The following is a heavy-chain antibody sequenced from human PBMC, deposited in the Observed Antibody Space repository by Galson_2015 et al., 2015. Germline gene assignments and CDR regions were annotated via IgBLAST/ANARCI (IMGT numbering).Heavy chain of an antibody. J-gene: IGHJ2*01. Sequence: SVKVSCKASGGTFNRYSFSWVRQAPGQGLEWLGRVIPAFGASKYAQRFQGRITISANEATRTAYMELSSLRSDDTAVYYCARGPHFYDSSGYYTYLDLWGRGTLVTVSS. CDR1: GGTFNRYS. D-gene: IGHD3-22*01. V-gene: IGHV1-69*13. CDR3: ARGPHFYDSSGYYTYLDL. CDR2: VIPAFGAS.